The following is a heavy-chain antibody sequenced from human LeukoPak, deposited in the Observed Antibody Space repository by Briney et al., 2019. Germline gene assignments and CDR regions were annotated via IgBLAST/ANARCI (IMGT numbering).Heavy chain of an antibody. CDR2: THHSGST. CDR1: GLSIGNDVY. J-gene: IGHJ3*01. Sequence: ASETLSLTCVVSGLSIGNDVYWAWIRQPPGKGLEWIVTTHHSGSTYYNPSLKSQVTVSVDMSKNQFSLNLNSVAAADTAIYFCARIRSAAITNAFDVWGQGTVVTVSS. D-gene: IGHD5-18*01. CDR3: ARIRSAAITNAFDV. V-gene: IGHV4-38-2*01.